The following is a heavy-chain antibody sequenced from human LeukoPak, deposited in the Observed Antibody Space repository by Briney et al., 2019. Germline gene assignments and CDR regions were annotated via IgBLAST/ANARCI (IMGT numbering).Heavy chain of an antibody. D-gene: IGHD3-22*01. Sequence: ASVKVSCKASGYTFTSYDINWVRQATGQGLERMGWMNPNSGNTGYAQKFQGRVTMTRNTSISTAYMELSSLRSEDTAVYYCARGAAYYYDSSGYYSWDYWGQGTLVTVSS. CDR1: GYTFTSYD. J-gene: IGHJ4*02. CDR3: ARGAAYYYDSSGYYSWDY. V-gene: IGHV1-8*01. CDR2: MNPNSGNT.